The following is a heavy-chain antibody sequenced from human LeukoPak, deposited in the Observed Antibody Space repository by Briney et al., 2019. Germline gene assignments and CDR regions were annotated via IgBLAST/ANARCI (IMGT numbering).Heavy chain of an antibody. J-gene: IGHJ6*02. Sequence: GRSLRLSCAASGFTFDDYAMHWVRQAPGKGLEWVSGISWNSGSIGYADSVKGRFTISRDNAKNSLYLQMNSLRAEDTALYYCAKSIYYYYGMDVWGQGTTVTVSS. CDR3: AKSIYYYYGMDV. V-gene: IGHV3-9*01. CDR1: GFTFDDYA. CDR2: ISWNSGSI.